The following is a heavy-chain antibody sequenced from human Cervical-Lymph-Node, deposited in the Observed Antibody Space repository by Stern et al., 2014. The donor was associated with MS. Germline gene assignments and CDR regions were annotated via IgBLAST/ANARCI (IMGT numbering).Heavy chain of an antibody. CDR3: ARGKDDYAQQVDY. V-gene: IGHV3-11*06. CDR1: AFTFSDYY. J-gene: IGHJ4*02. CDR2: ISSSSSHT. Sequence: VQLGESGGGLVKPGGSLRLSCAASAFTFSDYYMSWIRQAPGKGLEWVSYISSSSSHTNYADSVKGRFTISRDNAKNSVYLQMNSLRAEDTAVYYCARGKDDYAQQVDYWGQGTLVTVSS. D-gene: IGHD4-17*01.